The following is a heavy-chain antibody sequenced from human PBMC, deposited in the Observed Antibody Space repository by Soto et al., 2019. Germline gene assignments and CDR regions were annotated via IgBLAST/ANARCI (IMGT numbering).Heavy chain of an antibody. Sequence: GSLRLSCAASGFTFSSYSMNWVRQAPGKGLEWVAVISYDGSNKYYADSVKGRFTISRDNSKNTLYLQMNSLRAEDTAVYYCARGMGYYDSSGYLTYWGQGTLVTVSS. CDR3: ARGMGYYDSSGYLTY. V-gene: IGHV3-30*03. CDR1: GFTFSSYS. CDR2: ISYDGSNK. J-gene: IGHJ4*02. D-gene: IGHD3-22*01.